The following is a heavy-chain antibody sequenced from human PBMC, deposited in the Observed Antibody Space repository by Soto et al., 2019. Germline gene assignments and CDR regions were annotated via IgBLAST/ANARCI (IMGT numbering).Heavy chain of an antibody. D-gene: IGHD2-2*01. CDR3: ARATPLGSTSKYYYYGMGV. V-gene: IGHV4-30-2*01. J-gene: IGHJ6*02. CDR1: GGSISSGGYS. CDR2: IYHSGST. Sequence: TLSLTCAVSGGSISSGGYSWSWIRQPPGKGLEWIGYIYHSGSTYYNPSLKSRVTISVDRSKNQFSLKLSSVTAADTAVYYCARATPLGSTSKYYYYGMGVWGQGTTVTVSS.